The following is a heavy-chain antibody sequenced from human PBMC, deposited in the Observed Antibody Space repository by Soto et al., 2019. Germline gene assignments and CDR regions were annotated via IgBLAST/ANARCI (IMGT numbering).Heavy chain of an antibody. Sequence: PWGSLRLSCAASGFSFSNYNMNWFRQSPGKGLEWVSHITDGLTKHYADFVQGRFTISRDNAKNSLYLELTDLRDDDTAVYYCARDTSHGVTIGGLDSWGQGTLVTVSS. V-gene: IGHV3-48*02. D-gene: IGHD3-16*01. CDR1: GFSFSNYN. J-gene: IGHJ4*02. CDR2: ITDGLTK. CDR3: ARDTSHGVTIGGLDS.